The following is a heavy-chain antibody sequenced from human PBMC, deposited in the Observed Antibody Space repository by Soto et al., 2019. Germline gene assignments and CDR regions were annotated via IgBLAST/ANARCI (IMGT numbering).Heavy chain of an antibody. J-gene: IGHJ5*02. CDR1: GDSISRYY. V-gene: IGHV4-59*01. CDR3: AREAFFPGPRNEDWFDP. D-gene: IGHD1-1*01. CDR2: IYYTGST. Sequence: SETLSLTCTVSGDSISRYYWTWIRQPPGKGLEWIGYIYYTGSTSYNPSLKSRVTISLDTSKNQFSLELSSVTAADTAVYFCAREAFFPGPRNEDWFDPWSQGTLVTVS.